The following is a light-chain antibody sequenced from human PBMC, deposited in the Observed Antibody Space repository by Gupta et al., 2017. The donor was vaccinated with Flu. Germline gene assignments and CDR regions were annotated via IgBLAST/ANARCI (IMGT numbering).Light chain of an antibody. CDR2: HET. J-gene: IGLJ3*02. Sequence: FDLTQPPSVSVSPGQTATITCSGDNLGGKYAWWYQQKPGKSPVLVINHETKRPSGVPKRFSGSNSENTATLTISGTQAMEEADYYCQSWDINTAVFGGGTKLTVL. V-gene: IGLV3-1*01. CDR1: NLGGKY. CDR3: QSWDINTAV.